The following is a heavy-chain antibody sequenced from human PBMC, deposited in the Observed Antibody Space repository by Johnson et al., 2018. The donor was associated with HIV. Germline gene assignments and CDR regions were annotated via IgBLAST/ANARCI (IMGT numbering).Heavy chain of an antibody. J-gene: IGHJ3*02. V-gene: IGHV3-30*04. CDR3: TTEFTMVQGLI. D-gene: IGHD3-10*01. Sequence: QVQLVESGGGVVQPGRSLRLSCAASGFTFSSYAMHWVRQAPGKGLEWVAVISYDGSNKYYADSVKGRFTISRDNSKNTLYLQMNSLKTEDTAVYYCTTEFTMVQGLIWG. CDR2: ISYDGSNK. CDR1: GFTFSSYA.